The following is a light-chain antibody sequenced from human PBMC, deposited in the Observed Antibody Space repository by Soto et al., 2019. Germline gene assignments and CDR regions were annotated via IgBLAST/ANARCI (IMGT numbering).Light chain of an antibody. CDR2: DAS. Sequence: EIVMTQSPGTLSGSPGERATLSCRASQSFSNNLAWYQQKPGQAPRLLIYDASTRATGIPARFSGSGSGTEFTLTISSLQSEDFAVYYCQQYNNWPLTFGGGTKVEIK. V-gene: IGKV3-15*01. CDR3: QQYNNWPLT. J-gene: IGKJ4*01. CDR1: QSFSNN.